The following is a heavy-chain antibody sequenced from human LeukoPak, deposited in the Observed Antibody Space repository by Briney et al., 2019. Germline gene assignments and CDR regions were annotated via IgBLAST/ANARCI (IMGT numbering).Heavy chain of an antibody. J-gene: IGHJ4*02. D-gene: IGHD4-17*01. Sequence: PGGSLRLSCAASGFTFSSYSMNWVRQAPGKGLEWVSSISSRSSYIYYADSLKGRFTISRDNAKNSLYLQMNSLRAEDTAVYYCARGEGRTTSVRYYFDYWGQGTLVTVSP. CDR2: ISSRSSYI. CDR1: GFTFSSYS. CDR3: ARGEGRTTSVRYYFDY. V-gene: IGHV3-21*01.